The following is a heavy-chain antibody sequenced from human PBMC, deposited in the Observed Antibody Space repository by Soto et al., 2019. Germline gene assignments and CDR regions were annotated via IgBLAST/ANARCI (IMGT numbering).Heavy chain of an antibody. J-gene: IGHJ6*02. D-gene: IGHD2-2*01. CDR1: GGTFSSYA. CDR2: IIPIFGTA. Sequence: SVKVSCKASGGTFSSYAISWVRQAPGQGLEWMGGIIPIFGTANYAQKFQGRVTITADESTSTAYMELSSLRSEDTAVYYCARYCISTSCWSYYYYGMDVWGQRTTVTVSS. CDR3: ARYCISTSCWSYYYYGMDV. V-gene: IGHV1-69*13.